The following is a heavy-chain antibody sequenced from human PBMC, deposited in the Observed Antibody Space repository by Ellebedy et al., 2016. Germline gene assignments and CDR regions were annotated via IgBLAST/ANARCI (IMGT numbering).Heavy chain of an antibody. D-gene: IGHD3-22*01. CDR3: AKAKYYDSSGLIDY. Sequence: GGSLRLXXAASGFTFSSYAMHWVRQAPDKGLEWVAVISYDGSNKYYADSVKGRFTISRDNSKNTLYLQMNSLRAEDTAVYYCAKAKYYDSSGLIDYWGQGTLVTVSS. CDR2: ISYDGSNK. CDR1: GFTFSSYA. J-gene: IGHJ4*02. V-gene: IGHV3-30*04.